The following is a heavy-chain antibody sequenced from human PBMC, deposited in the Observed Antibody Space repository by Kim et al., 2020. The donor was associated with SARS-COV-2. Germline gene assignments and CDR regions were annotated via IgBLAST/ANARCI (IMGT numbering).Heavy chain of an antibody. Sequence: SETLSLTCAVYGGSFSGYYWSWIRQPPGKGLEWIGEINHSGSTNYNPSLKSRVTISVDTSKNQFSLKLSSVTAADTAVYYCARAPPNFVGRYARNWFDPWGQGTLVTVSS. V-gene: IGHV4-34*01. D-gene: IGHD1-1*01. J-gene: IGHJ5*02. CDR1: GGSFSGYY. CDR3: ARAPPNFVGRYARNWFDP. CDR2: INHSGST.